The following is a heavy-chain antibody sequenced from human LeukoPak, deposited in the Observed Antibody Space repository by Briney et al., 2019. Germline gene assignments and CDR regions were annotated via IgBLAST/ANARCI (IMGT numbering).Heavy chain of an antibody. CDR3: AAGRDSSANT. D-gene: IGHD3-22*01. CDR1: GVSVGIRSYY. Sequence: PSETLSLTCTVSGVSVGIRSYYWGWIRQPPEKGLEWIGTVYHSGSTYYKVSLKSRVTISADTSKNQFSLKLNSVTAADTAVYYCAAGRDSSANTWGQGTPVTVSS. CDR2: VYHSGST. V-gene: IGHV4-39*01. J-gene: IGHJ5*02.